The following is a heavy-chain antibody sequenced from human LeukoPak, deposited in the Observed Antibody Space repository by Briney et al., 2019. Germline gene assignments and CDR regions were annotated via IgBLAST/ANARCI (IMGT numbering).Heavy chain of an antibody. CDR1: GFTFSSYS. J-gene: IGHJ4*02. D-gene: IGHD3-9*01. V-gene: IGHV3-48*02. Sequence: GGSLRLSCAASGFTFSSYSMNWVRQAPGKGLEWVSYISSSSSTIYYADSVKGRFTISRDNAKNSLYLQMNSLRDEDTAVYYCARDTGGKILTGYLNPYFDYWGQGTLVTVPS. CDR2: ISSSSSTI. CDR3: ARDTGGKILTGYLNPYFDY.